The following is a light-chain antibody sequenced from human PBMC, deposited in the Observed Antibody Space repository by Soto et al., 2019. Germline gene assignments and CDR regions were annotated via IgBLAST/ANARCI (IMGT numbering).Light chain of an antibody. Sequence: QAVLTQPPSVSGAPGQRVTISCTGSSSNIGAGYDEHWYQQLPGTAPKLLIYGNSNRPSGVPDRFSGSKSGTSASLAITGLQAEDEADYYCQSYDSSLSGDVFGTGTQLTVL. J-gene: IGLJ1*01. CDR2: GNS. CDR1: SSNIGAGYD. V-gene: IGLV1-40*01. CDR3: QSYDSSLSGDV.